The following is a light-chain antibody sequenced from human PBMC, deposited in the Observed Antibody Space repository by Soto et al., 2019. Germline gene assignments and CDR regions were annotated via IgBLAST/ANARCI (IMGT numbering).Light chain of an antibody. CDR1: QSVHTN. Sequence: EIVMTQSPATLSVSPGERATLSCRASQSVHTNLAWYQQKPGQPPRLLIYGASTRATVIPGRFSGSGSGTEFTVTISSPQSEDFADYYGEEYTNWRLTFGGGTMVEIK. CDR3: EEYTNWRLT. V-gene: IGKV3-15*01. J-gene: IGKJ4*01. CDR2: GAS.